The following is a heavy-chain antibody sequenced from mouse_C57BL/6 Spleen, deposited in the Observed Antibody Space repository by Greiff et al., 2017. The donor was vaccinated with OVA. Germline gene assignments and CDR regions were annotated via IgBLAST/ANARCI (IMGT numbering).Heavy chain of an antibody. D-gene: IGHD3-2*02. V-gene: IGHV1-52*01. Sequence: QVQLQQPGAELVRPGSSVKLSCKASGYTFTSYWTHWVKQRPIQGLEWIGNIDPSDSETHYNQKFKDKATLTVDKSSSTAYMQLSSLTSEDSAVYYCARDSSGPHYFDNWGQGTTLTVSS. CDR3: ARDSSGPHYFDN. J-gene: IGHJ2*01. CDR1: GYTFTSYW. CDR2: IDPSDSET.